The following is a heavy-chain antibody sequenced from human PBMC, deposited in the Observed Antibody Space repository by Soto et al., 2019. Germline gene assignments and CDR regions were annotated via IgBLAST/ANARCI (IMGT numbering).Heavy chain of an antibody. J-gene: IGHJ6*03. V-gene: IGHV4-59*01. CDR2: IYYSGST. Sequence: SETLSLTCTVSGGSISSYYWSWIRQPPGKGLEWIGYIYYSGSTNYNPSLKSRVTISVDTSKNQFSLKLSSVTAADTAVYYCARRASIAVAGPLEYYYYYMDVWGKGTTVTVSS. CDR1: GGSISSYY. D-gene: IGHD6-19*01. CDR3: ARRASIAVAGPLEYYYYYMDV.